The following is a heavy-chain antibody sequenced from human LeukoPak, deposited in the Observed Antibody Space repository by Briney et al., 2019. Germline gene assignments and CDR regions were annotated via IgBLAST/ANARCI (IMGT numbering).Heavy chain of an antibody. Sequence: SGGSLRLSCVASGFTYSSYAMSGVRQAPGKGLEWVSAISGSGGSTYYADSVKGRFTISRDNSKNTLYLQMNSLRAEGTAVYYCARLRDWWEGFFDYWGQGTLVTVSS. CDR1: GFTYSSYA. CDR3: ARLRDWWEGFFDY. V-gene: IGHV3-23*01. D-gene: IGHD2-8*02. J-gene: IGHJ4*02. CDR2: ISGSGGST.